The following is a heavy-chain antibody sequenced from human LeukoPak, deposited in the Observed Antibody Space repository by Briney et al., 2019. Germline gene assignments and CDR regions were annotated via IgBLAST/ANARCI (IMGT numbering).Heavy chain of an antibody. Sequence: GGSLRLSCAASGFVFSDYNINWVRQAPGKGLEWVAFISSSSRYIYYADSLQGRVAISRDNAKNSLDLQLNSLRAEDTAMYYCTRVDNCGGDCGAFDLWGHGTMVIVSS. D-gene: IGHD2-21*02. CDR1: GFVFSDYN. V-gene: IGHV3-21*06. CDR3: TRVDNCGGDCGAFDL. CDR2: ISSSSRYI. J-gene: IGHJ3*01.